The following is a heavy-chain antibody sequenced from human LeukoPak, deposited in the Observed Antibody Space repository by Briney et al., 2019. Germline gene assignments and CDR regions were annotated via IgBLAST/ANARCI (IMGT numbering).Heavy chain of an antibody. CDR3: ARDVYCSGGNCYYYFDY. CDR2: ISAYNGNT. CDR1: GYTFTSYD. D-gene: IGHD2-15*01. J-gene: IGHJ4*02. Sequence: ASVKVSCKASGYTFTSYDIAWVRQAPGQGLEWMAWISAYNGNTNYAQKLQGRVTMTTDTSTSTAYMELTSLNSDDTAVYYCARDVYCSGGNCYYYFDYRGQGTLVTVSS. V-gene: IGHV1-18*01.